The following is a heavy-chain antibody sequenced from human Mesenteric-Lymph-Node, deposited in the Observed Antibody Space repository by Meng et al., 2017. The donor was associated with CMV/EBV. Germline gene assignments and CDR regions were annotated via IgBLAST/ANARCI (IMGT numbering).Heavy chain of an antibody. CDR2: ISYSGIT. J-gene: IGHJ4*02. V-gene: IGHV4-31*03. Sequence: TVSGGSISSGGYYWSWIRQHPGKGLEWIGSISYSGITWYNPSLQSRVTISVDTSNNQFSLRLSSVTAADTAVYYCARDRSGYSLHDYWGQGTLVTVSS. CDR1: GGSISSGGYY. CDR3: ARDRSGYSLHDY. D-gene: IGHD3-3*01.